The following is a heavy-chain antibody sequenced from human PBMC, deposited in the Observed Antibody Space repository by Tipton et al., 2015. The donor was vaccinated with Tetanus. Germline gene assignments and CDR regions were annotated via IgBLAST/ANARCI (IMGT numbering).Heavy chain of an antibody. CDR3: ARDGTAAGTDVYCCGMDV. D-gene: IGHD6-19*01. V-gene: IGHV4-39*07. J-gene: IGHJ6*02. CDR2: IYYSGST. Sequence: TLSLTCTVSGGSISSSSYYWGWIRQPPGKGLEWIGSIYYSGSTYYNPSLKSRVTISVDTSKNRFSLKLSSVTAVDTAVYYCARDGTAAGTDVYCCGMDVWGQGTTVTVSS. CDR1: GGSISSSSYY.